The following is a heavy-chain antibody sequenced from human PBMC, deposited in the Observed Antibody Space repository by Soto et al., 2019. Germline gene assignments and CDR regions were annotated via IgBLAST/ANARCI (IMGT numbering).Heavy chain of an antibody. Sequence: GSLILSCAASGFTFSSYSMNWVRQAPGEGLEWVSYISSSSSTIYYADSVKGRFTISRDNAKNSLYLQMNSLRDEDTAVYYCAREATSAGYDYSGYYGMDVWGQGTTVTVSS. D-gene: IGHD5-12*01. CDR1: GFTFSSYS. CDR2: ISSSSSTI. V-gene: IGHV3-48*02. J-gene: IGHJ6*02. CDR3: AREATSAGYDYSGYYGMDV.